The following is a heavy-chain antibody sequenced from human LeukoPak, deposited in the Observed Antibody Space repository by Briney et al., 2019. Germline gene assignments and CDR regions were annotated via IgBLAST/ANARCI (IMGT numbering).Heavy chain of an antibody. CDR1: GGTFSIYA. CDR3: ASSSGGSYQWDANWFDP. J-gene: IGHJ5*02. Sequence: SVKVSCKASGGTFSIYAISWVRQAPGQGLEWMGGIIPIFGTANYAQKFQGRVTITADESTSTAYMELSSLRSEDTAVYYCASSSGGSYQWDANWFDPWGQGTLVTVSS. D-gene: IGHD1-26*01. CDR2: IIPIFGTA. V-gene: IGHV1-69*01.